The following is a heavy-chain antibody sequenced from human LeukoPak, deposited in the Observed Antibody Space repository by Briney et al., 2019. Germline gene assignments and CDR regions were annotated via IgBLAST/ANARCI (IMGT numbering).Heavy chain of an antibody. CDR3: ARDRVGATAGFDY. CDR1: GGSFSGYY. V-gene: IGHV4-34*01. CDR2: INHSGST. J-gene: IGHJ4*02. Sequence: SETLSLTCAVYGGSFSGYYWSWIRQPPGKGLEWIGEINHSGSTNYNPSLKSRVTISVGTSKNQFSLKLSSVTAADTAVYYCARDRVGATAGFDYWGQGTLVTVSS. D-gene: IGHD1-26*01.